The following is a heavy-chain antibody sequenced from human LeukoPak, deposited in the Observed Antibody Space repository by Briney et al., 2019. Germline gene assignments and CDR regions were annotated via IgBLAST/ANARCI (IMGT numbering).Heavy chain of an antibody. V-gene: IGHV1-3*01. CDR2: INAGNGNT. CDR3: ARSSPASFRPYSIGWDINAFDI. J-gene: IGHJ3*02. D-gene: IGHD6-19*01. CDR1: GYTFTSYA. Sequence: ASVKVSCKASGYTFTSYAMHWVRQAPGQGLEWMGWINAGNGNTKYSQKFQGRVTITRDTSASTAYMELSSLRSEDTAVYYCARSSPASFRPYSIGWDINAFDIWGQGTMVTDSS.